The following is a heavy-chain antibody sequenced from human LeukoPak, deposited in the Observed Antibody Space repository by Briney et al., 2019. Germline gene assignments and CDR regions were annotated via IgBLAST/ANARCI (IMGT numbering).Heavy chain of an antibody. Sequence: SETLSLTCAVYGGSFNGYYWSWIRQPPGKGLEWIGEINQSGSTNYNPSLKSRVTISVDTSKNQFSLKLSSVTAADTAVYYCAGGELVIVPAVNYYYYYMDVWVKGTTVSVPS. CDR1: GGSFNGYY. D-gene: IGHD2-2*01. J-gene: IGHJ6*03. CDR3: AGGELVIVPAVNYYYYYMDV. CDR2: INQSGST. V-gene: IGHV4-34*01.